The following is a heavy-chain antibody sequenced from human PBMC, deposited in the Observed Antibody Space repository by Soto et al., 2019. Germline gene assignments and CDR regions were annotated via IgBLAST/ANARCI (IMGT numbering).Heavy chain of an antibody. CDR1: GFTFNSYA. CDR3: ASPDSGGDALDI. CDR2: ISYDGSNK. D-gene: IGHD2-21*01. Sequence: QVPLVESGGGVVQPGRSLRLSCAASGFTFNSYAMHWVRQAPGKGLEWVAVISYDGSNKYYADSVKGRFTISRDNSKNKLYLQMNSMRAEDTAVCCCASPDSGGDALDIWGQGTMVTVSS. J-gene: IGHJ3*02. V-gene: IGHV3-30-3*01.